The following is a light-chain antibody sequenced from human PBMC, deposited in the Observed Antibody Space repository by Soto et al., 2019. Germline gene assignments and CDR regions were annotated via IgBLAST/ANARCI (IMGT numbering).Light chain of an antibody. CDR3: QQYNNWPPGNT. CDR2: GAS. V-gene: IGKV3-15*01. CDR1: QSVNSN. J-gene: IGKJ2*01. Sequence: EIVMTQSPATLSVSPGERATLSCRASQSVNSNLAWYQQKPGQAPRPLIYGASTRATGIPARFSGSGSGTEFTLTISSLQSEDFAVYYCQQYNNWPPGNTFGQGNTLEIK.